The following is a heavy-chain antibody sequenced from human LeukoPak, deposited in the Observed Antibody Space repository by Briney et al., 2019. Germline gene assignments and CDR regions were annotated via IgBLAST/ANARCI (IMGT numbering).Heavy chain of an antibody. CDR3: AKDRARYYYDSSGYLDY. Sequence: GGSLRLSCAASGFTFSSYGMHWVRQAPGKGLEWVAVISYDGSNKYYADSVKGRFTISRDNSKNTLYLQMNSLRAEGTAVYYCAKDRARYYYDSSGYLDYWGQGTLVTVSS. CDR2: ISYDGSNK. J-gene: IGHJ4*02. CDR1: GFTFSSYG. D-gene: IGHD3-22*01. V-gene: IGHV3-30*18.